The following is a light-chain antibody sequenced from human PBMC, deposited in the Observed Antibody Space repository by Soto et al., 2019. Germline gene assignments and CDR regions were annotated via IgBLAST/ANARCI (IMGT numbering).Light chain of an antibody. CDR2: KTS. CDR1: QSIGVW. CDR3: QQYINYFRT. Sequence: QMTQSPSTLSASVGDRVTITCRASQSIGVWLAWYQQKPGTAPKLLIYKTSTLDSGVPLRFSGSGSGTEFTLTISSLQPDDFATYYCQQYINYFRTFGQGTKVDIK. V-gene: IGKV1-5*03. J-gene: IGKJ1*01.